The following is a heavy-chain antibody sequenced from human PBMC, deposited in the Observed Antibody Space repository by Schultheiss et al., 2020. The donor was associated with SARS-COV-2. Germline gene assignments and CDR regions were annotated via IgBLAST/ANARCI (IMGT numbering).Heavy chain of an antibody. Sequence: SETLSLTCTVSGGSISRSNYYWGWIRQPPGKGLEWIGTIYYSGSTYYNPSLKSRVTISVDTSKNQFSLKLSSVTAADTAVYYCARGCLNSSSWFYYYYGMDVWGQGTTVTVSS. CDR3: ARGCLNSSSWFYYYYGMDV. D-gene: IGHD6-13*01. J-gene: IGHJ6*02. CDR1: GGSISRSNYY. CDR2: IYYSGST. V-gene: IGHV4-39*01.